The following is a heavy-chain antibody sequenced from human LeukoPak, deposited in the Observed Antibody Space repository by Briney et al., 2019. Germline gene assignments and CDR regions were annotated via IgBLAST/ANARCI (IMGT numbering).Heavy chain of an antibody. CDR1: GGSLSSGDYY. Sequence: SQTLSLTCTVSGGSLSSGDYYWIWIRQPPGKGLEWIGYIYYSGSTYYNPSLKSQVTISVDTSKNQFSLKLSSVTAADTAVYYCARAPVGYDFWSGYPPYYYYGMDVWGQATTVTVSS. J-gene: IGHJ6*02. V-gene: IGHV4-30-4*01. CDR2: IYYSGST. D-gene: IGHD3-3*01. CDR3: ARAPVGYDFWSGYPPYYYYGMDV.